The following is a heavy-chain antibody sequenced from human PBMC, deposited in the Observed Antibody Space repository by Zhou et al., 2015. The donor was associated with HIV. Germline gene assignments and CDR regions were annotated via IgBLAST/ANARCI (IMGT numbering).Heavy chain of an antibody. CDR1: GFTFSGYG. V-gene: IGHV3-48*04. D-gene: IGHD3-10*01. J-gene: IGHJ3*02. CDR3: ARDGHYGSGSYYNSHDVFDM. Sequence: EVQLVESGGGSVQPGGSLRLSCAGSGFTFSGYGMTWVRQVPGKGLEWVAFIASDASSIFYSDSVKGRFTISRDNAKNSLYLRMNSLRGDDTAVYYCARDGHYGSGSYYNSHDVFDMWGQGTMVIVSS. CDR2: IASDASSI.